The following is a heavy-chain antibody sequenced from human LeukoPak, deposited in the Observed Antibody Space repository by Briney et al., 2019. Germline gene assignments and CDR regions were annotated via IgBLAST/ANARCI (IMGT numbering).Heavy chain of an antibody. CDR2: INTRSDYI. CDR3: ARGRGSMVVAETTDH. J-gene: IGHJ4*02. CDR1: GFTFTSHS. Sequence: GGSLTLSCAASGFTFTSHSMYWVRQAPGKGLEWVSCINTRSDYIYYADSVRGRFTISRDNAKNSVFLQMNSLRAEDTAVYYCARGRGSMVVAETTDHWGQGTLVTVSS. D-gene: IGHD3-22*01. V-gene: IGHV3-21*01.